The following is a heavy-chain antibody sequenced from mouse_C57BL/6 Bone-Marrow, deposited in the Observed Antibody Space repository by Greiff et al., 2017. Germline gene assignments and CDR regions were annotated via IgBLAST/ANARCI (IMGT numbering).Heavy chain of an antibody. D-gene: IGHD2-4*01. V-gene: IGHV14-1*01. Sequence: VQLQQSGAELVRPGASVKLSCTASGFNIKDYYMHWVKQRPEQGLEWIGRIDPEDGDPEYAPKFQGKATMTADTSSNTAYLQLSSLTSEDTAVYYCTTWGLRRVFDYGCQGTTLTVSS. CDR1: GFNIKDYY. CDR3: TTWGLRRVFDY. CDR2: IDPEDGDP. J-gene: IGHJ2*01.